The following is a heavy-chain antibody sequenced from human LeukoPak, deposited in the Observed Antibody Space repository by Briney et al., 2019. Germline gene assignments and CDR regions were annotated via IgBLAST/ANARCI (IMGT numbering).Heavy chain of an antibody. J-gene: IGHJ4*02. Sequence: SETLSLTCTVSGGSINNNHGSWIRQPPGKRLEWIGSILYSGSTKNNPSLQSRVTISVDTSKNQFSLMLTSVTAADTAVYYCAVFWRFGAPGGYWGQGTLVTVSS. D-gene: IGHD3-10*01. V-gene: IGHV4-59*12. CDR3: AVFWRFGAPGGY. CDR2: ILYSGST. CDR1: GGSINNNH.